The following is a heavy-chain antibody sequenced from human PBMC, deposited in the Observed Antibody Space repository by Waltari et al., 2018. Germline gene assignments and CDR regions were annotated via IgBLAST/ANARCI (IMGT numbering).Heavy chain of an antibody. D-gene: IGHD2-21*01. V-gene: IGHV4-61*08. CDR3: AREAAYCGGDCSNAFDI. Sequence: QVQLQESGPGLVKPSQTLSLTCTVSGGSISSGDYYWSWIRQPPGKGLEWIGYIYSSGGTNYNPSLKSRVTISVDTSKTQFSLKLSSVTAADTAVYYCAREAAYCGGDCSNAFDIWGQGTMVTVSS. CDR2: IYSSGGT. J-gene: IGHJ3*02. CDR1: GGSISSGDYY.